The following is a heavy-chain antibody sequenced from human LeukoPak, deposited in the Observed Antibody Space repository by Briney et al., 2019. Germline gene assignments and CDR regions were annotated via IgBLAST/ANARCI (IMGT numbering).Heavy chain of an antibody. CDR3: ARDLLASDSSGSTDAFDI. J-gene: IGHJ3*02. D-gene: IGHD3-22*01. CDR2: MKEDGSEI. Sequence: QPGGSLRLSCAASGFTFSTYWMTWVRQAPGKGLEWVAYMKEDGSEIYYLDSVKGRFTISRDNAKNSLYLQMNSLRAEDTAVYYCARDLLASDSSGSTDAFDIWGQGTMVTVSS. CDR1: GFTFSTYW. V-gene: IGHV3-7*01.